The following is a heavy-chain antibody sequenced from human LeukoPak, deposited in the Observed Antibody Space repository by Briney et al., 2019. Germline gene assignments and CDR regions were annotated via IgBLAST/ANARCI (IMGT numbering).Heavy chain of an antibody. CDR1: GFTFTSSA. J-gene: IGHJ6*02. CDR2: IVVGSGNT. CDR3: AAGDRGGSSCPAPYNYYAMDV. Sequence: SVKVSCKASGFTFTSSAVQWVRQARGQRLEWIGWIVVGSGNTNYAQKFQERVTITRDMSTSTAYMELSSLRSEDTAVYYCAAGDRGGSSCPAPYNYYAMDVWGQGPTVT. V-gene: IGHV1-58*01. D-gene: IGHD6-13*01.